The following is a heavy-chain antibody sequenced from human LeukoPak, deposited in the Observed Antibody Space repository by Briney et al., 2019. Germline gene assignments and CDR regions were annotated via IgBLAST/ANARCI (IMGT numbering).Heavy chain of an antibody. V-gene: IGHV4-59*01. Sequence: SETLSLTCAVSGGSISSYYWSWIRQPPGKGLEWIGYIYYSGSTNYNPSLKSRVTISVDTSKNQFSLKLSSVTAADTAVYYCAGGLAAAGIRFDYWGQGTLVTVSS. J-gene: IGHJ4*02. CDR2: IYYSGST. CDR1: GGSISSYY. CDR3: AGGLAAAGIRFDY. D-gene: IGHD6-13*01.